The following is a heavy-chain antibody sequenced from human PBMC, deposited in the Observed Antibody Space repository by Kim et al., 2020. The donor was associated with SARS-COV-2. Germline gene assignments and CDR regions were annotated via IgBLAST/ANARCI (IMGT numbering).Heavy chain of an antibody. D-gene: IGHD4-4*01. Sequence: GGSLRLSCAASGFNVSGNYMSWVRQAPGKGLEWVSVIYSGGSTYYADSVKRRFTISRHNSKNTLYLQMNSLRAEDTAVYYCARGLYSNHYAVGLDVWGKGTTVTVSS. J-gene: IGHJ6*04. CDR1: GFNVSGNY. CDR2: IYSGGST. V-gene: IGHV3-53*04. CDR3: ARGLYSNHYAVGLDV.